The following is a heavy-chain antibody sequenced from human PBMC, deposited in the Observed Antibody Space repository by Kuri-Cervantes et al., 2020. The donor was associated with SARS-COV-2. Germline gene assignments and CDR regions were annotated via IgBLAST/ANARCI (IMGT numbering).Heavy chain of an antibody. CDR3: ARDLIFVAYNRGTGAFDI. V-gene: IGHV3-53*05. D-gene: IGHD3-10*01. Sequence: GESLKISCAASGFTVSSNYMSWVRQAPGKGLEWVSVIYIGGSTYYADSVKGRFTISRDNSKNTLYLQMNSLRAEDTALYYCARDLIFVAYNRGTGAFDIWGQGTMVTVSS. J-gene: IGHJ3*02. CDR2: IYIGGST. CDR1: GFTVSSNY.